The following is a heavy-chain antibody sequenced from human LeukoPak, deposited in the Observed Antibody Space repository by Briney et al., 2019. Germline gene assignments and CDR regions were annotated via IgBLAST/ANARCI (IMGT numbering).Heavy chain of an antibody. V-gene: IGHV4-39*01. D-gene: IGHD6-19*01. J-gene: IGHJ3*02. CDR2: IYYSGST. CDR1: GGSISSSSYY. CDR3: ARPHGSSGLTDAFDI. Sequence: PSETLSLTCTVSGGSISSSSYYWGWIRQPSGKGLEWIGSIYYSGSTYYNPSLKSRVTISVDTSKNQFSLKLSSVTAADTAVYYCARPHGSSGLTDAFDIWGQGTMVTVSS.